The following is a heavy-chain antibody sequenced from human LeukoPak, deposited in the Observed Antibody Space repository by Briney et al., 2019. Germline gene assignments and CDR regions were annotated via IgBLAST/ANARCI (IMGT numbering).Heavy chain of an antibody. D-gene: IGHD6-19*01. CDR3: ARDRREQWLVQGDFDY. Sequence: GGSLRLSCAASGFTFSSYGMHWVRQAPGKGLEWVAVISYDGSNKYYADSVKGRFTISRDNSKNTLYLQMNSLRAEDTAVYYCARDRREQWLVQGDFDYWGQGTLVTVSS. J-gene: IGHJ4*02. CDR2: ISYDGSNK. CDR1: GFTFSSYG. V-gene: IGHV3-30*03.